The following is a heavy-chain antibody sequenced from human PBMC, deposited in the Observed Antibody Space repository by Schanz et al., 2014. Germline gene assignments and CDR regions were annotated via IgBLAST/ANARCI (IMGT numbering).Heavy chain of an antibody. Sequence: EVQLAESGGGLVQPGGSLRLSCAASTFTFSSDWMSWVRQAPGKGLEWVANIKEDGSVKDYVDSVKGRFTISRDNSKNTVHLQMNSLRAEDTAVYYCARDGEAAAGCDYWGQGTLVTVSS. D-gene: IGHD6-13*01. CDR1: TFTFSSDW. J-gene: IGHJ4*02. CDR2: IKEDGSVK. CDR3: ARDGEAAAGCDY. V-gene: IGHV3-7*01.